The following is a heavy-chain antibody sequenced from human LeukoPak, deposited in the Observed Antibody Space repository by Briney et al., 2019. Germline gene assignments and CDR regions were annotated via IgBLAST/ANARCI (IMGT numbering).Heavy chain of an antibody. CDR2: ISSSSSTI. D-gene: IGHD6-13*01. V-gene: IGHV3-48*01. CDR3: ARDSRQQLSH. J-gene: IGHJ4*02. CDR1: GFTFSSYA. Sequence: GGSLRLSCAASGFTFSSYAVNWVRQAPGKGLEGVSYISSSSSTIYYADSVKGRFTISRDNAKNSLYLQMNSLRAEDTAVYYCARDSRQQLSHWGQGTLVTVSS.